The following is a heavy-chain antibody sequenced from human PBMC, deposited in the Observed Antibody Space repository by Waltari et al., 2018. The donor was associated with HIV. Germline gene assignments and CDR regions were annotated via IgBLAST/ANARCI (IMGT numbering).Heavy chain of an antibody. D-gene: IGHD3-16*01. CDR2: INEDGSKK. V-gene: IGHV3-7*01. CDR3: GRGGLRDY. CDR1: GFPISSYS. J-gene: IGHJ4*02. Sequence: EFQLVDAGGGWVQPGGCLGISCAASGFPISSYSMSLVRQAPGKGLEWVAIINEDGSKKDYVDSVKGRFTISRDNARNSLYLQMNNLRRGDTAVYYCGRGGLRDYWGQGTLVTVSS.